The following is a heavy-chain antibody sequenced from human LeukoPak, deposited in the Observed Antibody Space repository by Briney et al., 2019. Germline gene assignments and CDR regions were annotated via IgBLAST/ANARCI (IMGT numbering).Heavy chain of an antibody. V-gene: IGHV4-4*02. CDR1: GGSISSSNW. CDR2: IWHSGIT. Sequence: SETLSLTCAVSGGSISSSNWWSWVRQPPGKGLEWIGEIWHSGITNFNPSLKSRLTMSVDTSKNQFSLKLSSVTAADTAVYYCARPLEGYYDSSGYSTWGQGTLVTVSS. CDR3: ARPLEGYYDSSGYST. J-gene: IGHJ5*02. D-gene: IGHD3-22*01.